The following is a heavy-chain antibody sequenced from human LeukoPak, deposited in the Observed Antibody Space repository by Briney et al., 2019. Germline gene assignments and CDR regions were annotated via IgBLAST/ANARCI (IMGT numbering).Heavy chain of an antibody. CDR2: IYHSGST. V-gene: IGHV4-38-2*02. CDR3: ARDPPTAYDAFDI. J-gene: IGHJ3*02. Sequence: SETLSLTCTVSGYSISSGYYWGWIRQPPGKGLEWIGSIYHSGSTYYNPSLKSRVTISVDTSKNQFSLKLSSVTAADTAVYYCARDPPTAYDAFDIWGQGTMVTVSS. CDR1: GYSISSGYY.